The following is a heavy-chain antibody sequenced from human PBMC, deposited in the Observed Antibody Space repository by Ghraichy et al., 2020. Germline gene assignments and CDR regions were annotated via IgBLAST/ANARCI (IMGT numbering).Heavy chain of an antibody. J-gene: IGHJ6*02. Sequence: SETLSLTCTVSGGSISSYYWSWIRQPPGKGLEWTGYIYYSGSTNYNPSLKSRVTISVDTSKNQFSLKLSSVTAADTAVYYCARVLRGYGMDVWGQGTTVTVSS. D-gene: IGHD3-10*01. CDR1: GGSISSYY. CDR3: ARVLRGYGMDV. CDR2: IYYSGST. V-gene: IGHV4-59*08.